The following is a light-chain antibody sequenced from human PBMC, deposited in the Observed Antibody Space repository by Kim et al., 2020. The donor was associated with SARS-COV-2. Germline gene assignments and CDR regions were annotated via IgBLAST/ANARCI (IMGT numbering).Light chain of an antibody. CDR1: SSNIQSNT. CDR3: SSWDDSLDVVV. V-gene: IGLV1-44*01. J-gene: IGLJ2*01. CDR2: RND. Sequence: GQRVIISCSGRSSNIQSNTVNWYPQLPGTAPKLLISRNDQRPSGVPGRFSGSKSGTSASLAITGLQSEDEAHYYCSSWDDSLDVVVFGGGTKLTIL.